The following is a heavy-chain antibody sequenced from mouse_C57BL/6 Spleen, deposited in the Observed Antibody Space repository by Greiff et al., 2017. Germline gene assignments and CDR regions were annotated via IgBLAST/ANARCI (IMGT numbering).Heavy chain of an antibody. J-gene: IGHJ4*01. Sequence: VQLQQPGAELVMPGASVKLSCKASGYTFPSYWMHWVKQRPGQGLEWIGEIDPSDSSTNYNQKFKGKSTLTVDKSSSTAYMQLSSLTSEDSAVYYCARNCGSSYRYAMDYWGQGTSVTVSS. D-gene: IGHD1-1*01. CDR3: ARNCGSSYRYAMDY. V-gene: IGHV1-69*01. CDR2: IDPSDSST. CDR1: GYTFPSYW.